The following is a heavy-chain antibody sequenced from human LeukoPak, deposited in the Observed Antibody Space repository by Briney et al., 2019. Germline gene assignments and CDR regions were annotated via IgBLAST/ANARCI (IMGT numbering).Heavy chain of an antibody. CDR1: GGSISSYY. CDR3: ARRTVTYYYYMDV. Sequence: SETLSLTCTVSGGSISSYYWSWIRQPPGKGLEWVGYIYTSGSTNYNPSLKSRVTISVDTSKNQFSLKLSSVTAADTAVYYCARRTVTYYYYMDVWGKGTTVTVSS. CDR2: IYTSGST. J-gene: IGHJ6*03. V-gene: IGHV4-4*09. D-gene: IGHD4-17*01.